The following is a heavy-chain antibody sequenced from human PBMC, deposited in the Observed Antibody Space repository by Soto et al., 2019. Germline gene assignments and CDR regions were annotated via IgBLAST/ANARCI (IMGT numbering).Heavy chain of an antibody. CDR2: TYYSGNT. D-gene: IGHD6-19*01. CDR3: ARLSSSGWTIDY. J-gene: IGHJ4*02. Sequence: SETLSLTCTVSGGSISSGGYYWNWIRQHPGKGLEWIGYTYYSGNTYYNPSLNSRVTISAGTSKNQFSLKLSSVTAADTAVYYCARLSSSGWTIDYWGQGTLVTVSS. V-gene: IGHV4-31*03. CDR1: GGSISSGGYY.